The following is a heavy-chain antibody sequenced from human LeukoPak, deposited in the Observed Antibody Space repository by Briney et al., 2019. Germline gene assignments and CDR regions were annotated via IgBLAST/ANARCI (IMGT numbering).Heavy chain of an antibody. Sequence: SETLSLTCTVSGGSIRSFYWSWIRQPPGKGLEWIGFIYNSGSTDYNPSLKSRVTISADTSKNQFSLKLTSVTAADTAVYYCARAFEYYDSSGYSGGYYFDYWGQGTLVTVSS. CDR2: IYNSGST. V-gene: IGHV4-59*01. CDR3: ARAFEYYDSSGYSGGYYFDY. D-gene: IGHD3-22*01. CDR1: GGSIRSFY. J-gene: IGHJ4*02.